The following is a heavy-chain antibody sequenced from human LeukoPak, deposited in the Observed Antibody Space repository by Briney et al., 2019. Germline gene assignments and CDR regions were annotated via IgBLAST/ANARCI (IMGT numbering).Heavy chain of an antibody. CDR3: ARDQGKDAPMDV. CDR2: INADGSST. CDR1: GFTFNTYW. J-gene: IGHJ6*02. V-gene: IGHV3-74*01. D-gene: IGHD3-10*01. Sequence: GGSLRLSCAASGFTFNTYWMHWVRQAPGKGLVWVSSINADGSSTSYADSMKGRFTISRDNSKNTLYLQMNSLRAEDTAVYYCARDQGKDAPMDVWGQGTTVTVSS.